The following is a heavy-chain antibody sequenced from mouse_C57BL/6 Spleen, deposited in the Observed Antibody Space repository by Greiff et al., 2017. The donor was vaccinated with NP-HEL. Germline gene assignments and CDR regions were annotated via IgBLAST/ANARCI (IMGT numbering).Heavy chain of an antibody. CDR3: ARRAITRAMDY. CDR1: GFTFSDYG. V-gene: IGHV5-17*01. Sequence: EVQRVESGGGLVKPGGSLKLSCAASGFTFSDYGMHWVRQAPEKGLEWVAYISSGSSTIYYADTVKGRFTIFRDNAKNTLFLQMTSLRSEDTAMYYCARRAITRAMDYWGQGTSVTVSS. D-gene: IGHD2-4*01. CDR2: ISSGSSTI. J-gene: IGHJ4*01.